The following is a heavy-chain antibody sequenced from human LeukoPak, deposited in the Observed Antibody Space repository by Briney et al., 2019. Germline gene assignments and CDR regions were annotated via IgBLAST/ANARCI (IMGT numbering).Heavy chain of an antibody. CDR1: GGTFSSYA. CDR2: IIPIFGTA. Sequence: SVKVSCKASGGTFSSYAIRWVRQAPGQGLEWMGGIIPIFGTANYAQKFQGRVTITADESTSTAYMELSSLRSEDTAVYYCARFDGEQQLGRFDPWGQGTLVTVSS. V-gene: IGHV1-69*13. CDR3: ARFDGEQQLGRFDP. J-gene: IGHJ5*02. D-gene: IGHD6-13*01.